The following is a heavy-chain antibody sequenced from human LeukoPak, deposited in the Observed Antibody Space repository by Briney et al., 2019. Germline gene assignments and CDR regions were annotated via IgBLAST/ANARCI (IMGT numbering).Heavy chain of an antibody. CDR3: ARVGCGWNYVGYYYYMDV. CDR1: GYTFTSYD. Sequence: ASVKVSCKASGYTFTSYDINWVRQATGQGLEWMGWMNPNSGNTGYAQKFQGRVTMTRNTSISTAYMELSSLRSEDTAVYYCARVGCGWNYVGYYYYMDVWGKGTTVTVSS. V-gene: IGHV1-8*01. CDR2: MNPNSGNT. J-gene: IGHJ6*03. D-gene: IGHD1-7*01.